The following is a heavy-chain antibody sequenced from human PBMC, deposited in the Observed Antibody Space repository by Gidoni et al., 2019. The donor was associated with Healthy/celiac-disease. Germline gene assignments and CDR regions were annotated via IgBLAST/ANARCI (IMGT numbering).Heavy chain of an antibody. CDR2: INAGNGNT. V-gene: IGHV1-3*01. Sequence: QVQLVQSGAEVKKPGASVKVSCKASGYTFTSYAMHWVRQAPGQRLEWMGWINAGNGNTKYSQKFQGRVTITRDTSASTAYMELSSLRSEDTAVYYCARDVGGPAGFGEHDTNWFDPWGQGTLVTVSS. J-gene: IGHJ5*02. D-gene: IGHD3-10*01. CDR3: ARDVGGPAGFGEHDTNWFDP. CDR1: GYTFTSYA.